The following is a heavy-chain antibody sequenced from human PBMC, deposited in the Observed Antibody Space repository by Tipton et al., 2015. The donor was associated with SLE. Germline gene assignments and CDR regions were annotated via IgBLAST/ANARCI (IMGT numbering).Heavy chain of an antibody. J-gene: IGHJ4*02. CDR3: ARAVGDTSGYLDY. V-gene: IGHV4-39*07. D-gene: IGHD3-22*01. CDR2: LDYSGST. Sequence: TLSLTCTVSGGSIRSSTYYWGWIRQPPGKGLEWIGSLDYSGSTYYNPSLKSRINISVDTSKNQSSLKLSSVTAADTAVYYCARAVGDTSGYLDYWGLGTLVTVSS. CDR1: GGSIRSSTYY.